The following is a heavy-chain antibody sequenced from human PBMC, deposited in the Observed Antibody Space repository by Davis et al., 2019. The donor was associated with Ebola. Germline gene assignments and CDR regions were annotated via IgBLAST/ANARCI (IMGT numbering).Heavy chain of an antibody. J-gene: IGHJ4*02. Sequence: GESLKISCQGSGYSFTSYWIGWVRQLPGTGLELMGIIYPGDSDTRYSPSFQGQVTISADKSISTAYLQWSSLKASDTAMYYCARPSYYDSSGYYDYWGQGTLVTVSS. D-gene: IGHD3-22*01. CDR1: GYSFTSYW. V-gene: IGHV5-51*01. CDR2: IYPGDSDT. CDR3: ARPSYYDSSGYYDY.